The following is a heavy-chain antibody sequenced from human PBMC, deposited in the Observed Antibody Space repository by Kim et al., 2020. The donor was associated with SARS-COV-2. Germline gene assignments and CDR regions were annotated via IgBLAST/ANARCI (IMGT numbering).Heavy chain of an antibody. CDR2: INPDGRTT. CDR3: ARSASEYKGFTY. CDR1: GFTFSTYW. J-gene: IGHJ4*02. D-gene: IGHD5-18*01. Sequence: GGSLRLSCAASGFTFSTYWMHWVRQAPGMRPVWVSRINPDGRTTTYPDSVQGRFTISRDNAKNTLYLDMNSLRADDTAMYYCARSASEYKGFTYWGRGTQVTVSS. V-gene: IGHV3-74*01.